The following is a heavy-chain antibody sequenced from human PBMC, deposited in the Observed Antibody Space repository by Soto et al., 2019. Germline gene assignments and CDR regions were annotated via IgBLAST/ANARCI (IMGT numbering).Heavy chain of an antibody. D-gene: IGHD3-16*02. CDR3: AKDLLTSYHYGMDA. CDR2: ISGSGTDT. Sequence: EVQLLESGGGLVQPGGSLRLCCAASGFMFGSYAMSWVRQAPGKGLEWVSGISGSGTDTYYADAVKGRVTISRDNAKNTLYLQMNGLRAEDTAIYYCAKDLLTSYHYGMDAWVQGTTVTVSS. CDR1: GFMFGSYA. V-gene: IGHV3-23*01. J-gene: IGHJ6*02.